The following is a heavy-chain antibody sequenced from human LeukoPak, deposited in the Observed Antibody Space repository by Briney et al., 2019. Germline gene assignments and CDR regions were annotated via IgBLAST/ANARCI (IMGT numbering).Heavy chain of an antibody. J-gene: IGHJ4*02. CDR2: ISGSGGST. CDR1: GLTFSSYA. D-gene: IGHD3-22*01. V-gene: IGHV3-23*01. Sequence: GGSLRLSCAASGLTFSSYAMSWVRQAPGKGLEWVSAISGSGGSTYYADSVKGRFTISRDNSKNTLYLQMNSLRAEDTAVYYCAKDQRITMIFYAGGAHDYWGQGTLVTVSS. CDR3: AKDQRITMIFYAGGAHDY.